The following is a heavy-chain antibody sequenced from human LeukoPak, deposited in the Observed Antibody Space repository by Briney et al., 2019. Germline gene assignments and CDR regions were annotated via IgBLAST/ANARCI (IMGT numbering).Heavy chain of an antibody. Sequence: PSETLSLTCTVSGGSISSGDYYWSWIRQPPGKGLEWIGYIYYSGSTYYNPSLKSRVTISVDTSKNQFSLKLSSVTAADTAVYYCAGNYDFWSGNWFDPWGQGTLVTVSS. J-gene: IGHJ5*02. D-gene: IGHD3-3*01. V-gene: IGHV4-30-4*01. CDR2: IYYSGST. CDR1: GGSISSGDYY. CDR3: AGNYDFWSGNWFDP.